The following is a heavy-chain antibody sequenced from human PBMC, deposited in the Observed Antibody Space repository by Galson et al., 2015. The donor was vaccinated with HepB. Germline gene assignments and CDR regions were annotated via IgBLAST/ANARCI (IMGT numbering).Heavy chain of an antibody. D-gene: IGHD1-26*01. CDR3: ARDRVGATTAFDI. CDR2: INSDGSST. Sequence: SLRLSCAASGFTFSSYWMHWVRQVSGKGLVWVSRINSDGSSTSYADSVKGRFTISRDNAKNTLYLQMNSLRAEDTAVYYCARDRVGATTAFDIWGQGTMVTVSS. V-gene: IGHV3-74*01. CDR1: GFTFSSYW. J-gene: IGHJ3*02.